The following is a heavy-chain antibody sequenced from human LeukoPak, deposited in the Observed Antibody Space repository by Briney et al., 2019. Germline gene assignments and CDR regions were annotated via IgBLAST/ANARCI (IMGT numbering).Heavy chain of an antibody. CDR2: IIPIFGTA. V-gene: IGHV1-69*13. D-gene: IGHD3-22*01. Sequence: SVKVSCKASGGTFSSYAISWVRQAPGQGLEWMGGIIPIFGTANYAQKFQGRVTITADESTSTAYMELSSLRSEDTAVYYCALYYYDSSGYYPFDCWGQGTLVTVSS. CDR3: ALYYYDSSGYYPFDC. J-gene: IGHJ4*02. CDR1: GGTFSSYA.